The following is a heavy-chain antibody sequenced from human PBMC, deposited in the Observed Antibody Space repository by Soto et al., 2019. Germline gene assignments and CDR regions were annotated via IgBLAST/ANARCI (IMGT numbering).Heavy chain of an antibody. CDR2: INPNSGGT. V-gene: IGHV1-2*02. Sequence: ASVKVSCKASGYTFTGYYMHWVRQAPGQGLEWMGWINPNSGGTNYAQKFQGRVTMTRDTSISTAYMELSRLRSDETAVYYCERTHCSSTSCVNWFDTWGQGTLVTVSS. J-gene: IGHJ5*02. CDR1: GYTFTGYY. CDR3: ERTHCSSTSCVNWFDT. D-gene: IGHD2-2*01.